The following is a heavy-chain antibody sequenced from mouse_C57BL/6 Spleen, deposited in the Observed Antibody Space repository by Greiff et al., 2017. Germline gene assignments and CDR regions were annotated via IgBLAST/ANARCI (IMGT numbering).Heavy chain of an antibody. V-gene: IGHV1-82*01. Sequence: QVQLQQSGPELVKPGASVKISCKASGYAFSSSWMNWVKQRPGKGLEWIGRIYPGDGDTNYNGKFKGKATLTADKSSSTAYMQLSSLTSEDSAVDFCARSPYYYGSSLYYFDYWGQGTTLTVSS. CDR2: IYPGDGDT. CDR3: ARSPYYYGSSLYYFDY. D-gene: IGHD1-1*01. CDR1: GYAFSSSW. J-gene: IGHJ2*01.